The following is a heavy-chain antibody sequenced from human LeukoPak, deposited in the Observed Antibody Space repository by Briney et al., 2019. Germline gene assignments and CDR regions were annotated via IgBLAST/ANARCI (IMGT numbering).Heavy chain of an antibody. CDR3: ARDVGYCSGGSCYSDAFDI. CDR1: GFTFSSYG. Sequence: PGGSLRLSCAASGFTFSSYGTHWVRQAPGKGLEWVAVIWYDGSNKYYADSVKGRFTISRDNSKNTLYLQMNSLRAEDTAVYYCARDVGYCSGGSCYSDAFDIWGQGTMVTVSS. D-gene: IGHD2-15*01. CDR2: IWYDGSNK. V-gene: IGHV3-33*01. J-gene: IGHJ3*02.